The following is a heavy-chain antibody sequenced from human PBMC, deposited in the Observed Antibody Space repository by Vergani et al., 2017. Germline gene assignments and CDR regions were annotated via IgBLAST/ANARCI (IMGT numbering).Heavy chain of an antibody. CDR1: GFTFSSYA. CDR2: ISYDGTNK. CDR3: AKDRYSGYDGYGPLGFFDY. J-gene: IGHJ4*02. V-gene: IGHV3-30-3*01. D-gene: IGHD5-12*01. Sequence: QVQLVESGGGVVQPGRSLRLSCAASGFTFSSYAIHWVRQAPGKGLEWVAVISYDGTNKYYADSVKGRFTISRDNSKNTLYLQMNSLRAEDTAVYYCAKDRYSGYDGYGPLGFFDYWGQGTLVTVSS.